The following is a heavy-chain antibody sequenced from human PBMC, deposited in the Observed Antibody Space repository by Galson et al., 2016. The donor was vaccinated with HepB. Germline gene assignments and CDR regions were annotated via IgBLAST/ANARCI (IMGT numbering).Heavy chain of an antibody. CDR1: GFTFSSYA. CDR3: ARALQGFYDSSDAFAL. Sequence: SLRLSCAASGFTFSSYAMHWVRQAPGKGLEWVAAVSYTGSGQYYVDSVKGRFTISRDNSWDTLYLQMNSLRPEDTAVYYCARALQGFYDSSDAFALWGQGTMVTVSS. J-gene: IGHJ3*01. D-gene: IGHD3-22*01. CDR2: VSYTGSGQ. V-gene: IGHV3-30-3*01.